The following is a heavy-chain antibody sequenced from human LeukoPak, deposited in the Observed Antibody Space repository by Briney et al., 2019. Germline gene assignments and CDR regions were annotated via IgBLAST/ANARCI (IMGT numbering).Heavy chain of an antibody. CDR3: AELGITMIGGV. J-gene: IGHJ6*04. Sequence: GGSLRLSCAASGFTFSSYEVNWVRQAPGKGLEWVSYISSSGSTIYYADSVKGRFTISRDNAKNSLYLQMNSLRAEDTAVSYCAELGITMIGGVWGKGTTVTISS. V-gene: IGHV3-48*03. CDR1: GFTFSSYE. D-gene: IGHD3-10*02. CDR2: ISSSGSTI.